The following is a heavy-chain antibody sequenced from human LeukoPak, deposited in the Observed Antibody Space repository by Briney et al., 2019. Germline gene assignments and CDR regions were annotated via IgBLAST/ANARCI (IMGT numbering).Heavy chain of an antibody. CDR1: GGSISNYY. V-gene: IGHV4-59*08. Sequence: PSETLSLTCTVSGGSISNYYWSWIRQPPGKGLEWIGYIYYSGSTNYNPSLKSRVTISVDTSKNQFSLKLSSVTAADTAVYYCARGPTNYYTVSYSYYGMDVGGQGTTVTVSS. CDR2: IYYSGST. CDR3: ARGPTNYYTVSYSYYGMDV. D-gene: IGHD2-2*02. J-gene: IGHJ6*02.